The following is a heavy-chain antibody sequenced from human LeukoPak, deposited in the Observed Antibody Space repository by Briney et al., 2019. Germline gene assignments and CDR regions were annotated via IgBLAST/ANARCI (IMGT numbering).Heavy chain of an antibody. CDR1: GYTFTGYY. V-gene: IGHV1-2*02. CDR3: AIVPRYYDILTGPIPAIDAFDI. Sequence: ASVKVSCKASGYTFTGYYMHWVRQAPGQGLEWMGWTNPNSGGTNYAQKFQGRLTMTRDTSIGTAYMELSRVSSDDTAVYYCAIVPRYYDILTGPIPAIDAFDIWGQGTMVTVSS. J-gene: IGHJ3*02. D-gene: IGHD3-9*01. CDR2: TNPNSGGT.